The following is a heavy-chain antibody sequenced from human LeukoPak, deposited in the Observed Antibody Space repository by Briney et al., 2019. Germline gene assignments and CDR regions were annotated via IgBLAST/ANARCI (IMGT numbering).Heavy chain of an antibody. CDR1: GFTFRTSG. V-gene: IGHV3-48*01. CDR2: ISSSGTTI. CDR3: AKDGGTHFDH. D-gene: IGHD1-26*01. Sequence: GGSLGLSCAASGFTFRTSGMNWVRQAPGKGLEWVSYISSSGTTISCAQSVKGRFTITRDNAQNSLTLHMNTLRADDTAVYYCAKDGGTHFDHWGQGTLVTVSS. J-gene: IGHJ4*02.